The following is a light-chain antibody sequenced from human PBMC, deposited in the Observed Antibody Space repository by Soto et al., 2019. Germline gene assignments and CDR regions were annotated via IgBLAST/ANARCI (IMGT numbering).Light chain of an antibody. J-gene: IGKJ1*01. Sequence: EVVLTQSPATPSLSPGEGATLSCRASQSISGNLAWYQQKPGQAPRLLIYDASNRATGIPDRFSGSGSGTDFILTISSLEPEDFAAYYCQQRSNWPRTFGQGTKVDI. CDR2: DAS. V-gene: IGKV3-11*01. CDR1: QSISGN. CDR3: QQRSNWPRT.